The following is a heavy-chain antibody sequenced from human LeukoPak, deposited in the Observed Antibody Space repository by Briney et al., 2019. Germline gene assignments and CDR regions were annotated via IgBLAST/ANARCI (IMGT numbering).Heavy chain of an antibody. V-gene: IGHV4-34*01. D-gene: IGHD6-19*01. J-gene: IGHJ4*02. Sequence: KPSETLSLTCAVYGGSFSGYYWSWIRQPPGKGLEWIGEINHSGSTNYNPSLKSRGTISVDTSKNQFSLKLSSVTAADTAVYYCASIAVAGKNSIFDYWGQGTLVTVSS. CDR3: ASIAVAGKNSIFDY. CDR2: INHSGST. CDR1: GGSFSGYY.